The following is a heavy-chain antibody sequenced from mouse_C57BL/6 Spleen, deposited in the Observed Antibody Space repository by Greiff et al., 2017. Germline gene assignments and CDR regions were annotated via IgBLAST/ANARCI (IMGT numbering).Heavy chain of an antibody. J-gene: IGHJ4*01. CDR3: AKRSESGSDYAMDY. D-gene: IGHD1-2*01. V-gene: IGHV2-9*01. CDR1: GFSFTSYG. CDR2: ICGGGST. Sequence: QVQLQESGPGLVAPSQSLSLTCTVSGFSFTSYGVAWVRQPPGQGLEWLGVICGGGSTNYYSALMSRLSISTDNSKSQVFLKMNRLQSDDTAMDYGAKRSESGSDYAMDYWGQGTSVTVSS.